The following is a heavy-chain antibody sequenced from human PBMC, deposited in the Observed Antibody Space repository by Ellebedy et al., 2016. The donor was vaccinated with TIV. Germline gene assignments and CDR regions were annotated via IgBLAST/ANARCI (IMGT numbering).Heavy chain of an antibody. CDR1: GGTSNTYA. CDR2: IIPILGMT. V-gene: IGHV1-69*04. D-gene: IGHD2-21*02. CDR3: VRDPTVTATSADY. J-gene: IGHJ4*02. Sequence: SVKASCKASGGTSNTYAISWVRQAPGQGLEWMGRIIPILGMTNYGEKFLGRVTITADRSTGTANMELSSLTSEDTAMYYCVRDPTVTATSADYWGQGTLVTVSS.